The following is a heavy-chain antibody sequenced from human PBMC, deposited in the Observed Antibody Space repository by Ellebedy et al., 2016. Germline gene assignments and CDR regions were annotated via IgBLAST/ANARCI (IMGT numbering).Heavy chain of an antibody. CDR3: ARGDTAMVTESFDY. J-gene: IGHJ4*02. V-gene: IGHV4-59*08. D-gene: IGHD5-18*01. CDR1: GGSISSYY. CDR2: IYYSGST. Sequence: GSLRLSCTVSGGSISSYYWSWIRQPPGKGLEWIGYIYYSGSTNYNPSLKSRVTISVDTSKNQFSLKLRFVTAADTAVYYCARGDTAMVTESFDYWGQGTLVTVSS.